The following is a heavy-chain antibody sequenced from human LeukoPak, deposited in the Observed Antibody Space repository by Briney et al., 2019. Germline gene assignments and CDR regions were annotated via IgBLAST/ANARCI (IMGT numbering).Heavy chain of an antibody. CDR1: GFTFGSYA. Sequence: GGSLRLSCSASGFTFGSYAMHWVRQAPGKGLEYVSSISSNGGSTYYADPVKGRFTISRDNSKNTLFLQMSSLRTEDTAVYYCASPYSGYDYNFDHWGQGTLVTVSS. V-gene: IGHV3-64D*06. D-gene: IGHD5-12*01. CDR3: ASPYSGYDYNFDH. CDR2: ISSNGGST. J-gene: IGHJ4*02.